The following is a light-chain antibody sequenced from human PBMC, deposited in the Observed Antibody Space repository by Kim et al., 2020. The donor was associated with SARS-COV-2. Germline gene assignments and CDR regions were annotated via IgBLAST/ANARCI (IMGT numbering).Light chain of an antibody. CDR1: SSDVGRYNS. CDR2: GVS. Sequence: QSALTQPASVSGSPGQSIIISCTGTSSDVGRYNSVSWYQHNPGKAPKLMIYGVSKRPSGVSNRFSGSKSGNTASLTISGLQAEDEADYYCSSYTSSSTRVFGGGTQLTVL. J-gene: IGLJ2*01. CDR3: SSYTSSSTRV. V-gene: IGLV2-14*03.